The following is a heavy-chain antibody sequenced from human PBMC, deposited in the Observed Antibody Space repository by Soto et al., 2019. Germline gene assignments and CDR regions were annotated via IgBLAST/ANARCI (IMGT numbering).Heavy chain of an antibody. D-gene: IGHD6-6*01. V-gene: IGHV1-69*13. CDR3: AASIAARLDRKYGMDV. Sequence: ASVKVSCKASGGTFSSYAISWVRQAPGQGLEWMGGIIPIFGTANYAQKFQGRVTITADESTSTAYMELSSLRSEDTAVYYCAASIAARLDRKYGMDVWGQGTTVTV. CDR2: IIPIFGTA. J-gene: IGHJ6*02. CDR1: GGTFSSYA.